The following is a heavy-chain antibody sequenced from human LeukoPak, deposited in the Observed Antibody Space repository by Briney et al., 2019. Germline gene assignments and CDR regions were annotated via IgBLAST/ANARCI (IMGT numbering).Heavy chain of an antibody. CDR1: GYTFTSYG. CDR3: ARDSFYYHGMDV. Sequence: GASVKVSCKAPGYTFTSYGMSWVRQAPGQGLEWMGWISAYNGYTNYAEKLQGRVTMTTDTSTSTAYMELRSLRSDDTAVYYCARDSFYYHGMDVWGKGTTVTVSS. J-gene: IGHJ6*04. CDR2: ISAYNGYT. V-gene: IGHV1-18*01.